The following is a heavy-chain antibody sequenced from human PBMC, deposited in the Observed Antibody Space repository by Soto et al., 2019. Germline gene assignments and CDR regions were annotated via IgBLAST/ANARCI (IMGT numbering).Heavy chain of an antibody. CDR3: ARQDRVVVAARWSAH. D-gene: IGHD2-15*01. V-gene: IGHV4-38-2*01. Sequence: PSETRSLACSFSVDCIVRFYHGCGRRQPPGKGLEWLGSVHHSVSTYYNPSLKRRLTISVDKSKNQFSMNLTSVTAADTAVYYCARQDRVVVAARWSAHRGQGPLVTVSS. CDR2: VHHSVST. CDR1: VDCIVRFYH. J-gene: IGHJ4*02.